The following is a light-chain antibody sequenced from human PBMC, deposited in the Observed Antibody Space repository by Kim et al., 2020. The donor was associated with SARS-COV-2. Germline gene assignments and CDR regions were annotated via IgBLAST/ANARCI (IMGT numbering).Light chain of an antibody. CDR2: GAS. CDR3: QQYNDWPLLT. J-gene: IGKJ4*01. CDR1: QSVKNN. Sequence: IVMTQSPATLSVSPGERATLSCRASQSVKNNVAWYQQRPGQAPRLLIYGASTRATDISARFSGSGSGTEFTLIIRSLQSEHVAVYYCQQYNDWPLLTFGGGTKVDIK. V-gene: IGKV3-15*01.